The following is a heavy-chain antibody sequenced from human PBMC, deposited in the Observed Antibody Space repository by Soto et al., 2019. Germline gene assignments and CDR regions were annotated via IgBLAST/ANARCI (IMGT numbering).Heavy chain of an antibody. CDR1: GGSISSYY. CDR2: IYYSGSI. V-gene: IGHV4-39*01. D-gene: IGHD3-22*01. Sequence: SETLSLTCTVSGGSISSYYWGWIRQPPGKGLEWIGSIYYSGSIYQNPSLKSRVSTSVDTSKNQFSLKLNSVTAADTALYYCARLLYDRSGYYYFDYWGRGTLVTVSS. J-gene: IGHJ4*02. CDR3: ARLLYDRSGYYYFDY.